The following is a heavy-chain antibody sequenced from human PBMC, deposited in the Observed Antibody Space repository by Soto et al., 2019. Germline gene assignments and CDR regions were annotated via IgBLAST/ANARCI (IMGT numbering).Heavy chain of an antibody. CDR2: INYSGST. D-gene: IGHD3-16*01. CDR1: GASISTFS. Sequence: PSETLSLTCTVSGASISTFSWSWIRQPPGKGLEWIGYINYSGSTNYNPSLKRRVTISVDTSKNKFSLKLTSVTAADTAVYYCARDSIMWGFDYWGQGTLVTVSS. V-gene: IGHV4-59*01. CDR3: ARDSIMWGFDY. J-gene: IGHJ4*02.